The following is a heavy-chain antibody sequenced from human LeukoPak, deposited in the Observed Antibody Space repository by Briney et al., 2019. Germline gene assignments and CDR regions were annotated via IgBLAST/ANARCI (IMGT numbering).Heavy chain of an antibody. CDR1: GASISSYY. CDR2: IYASGST. V-gene: IGHV4-4*07. CDR3: ARSPPYCSGGSCLDY. J-gene: IGHJ4*02. D-gene: IGHD2-15*01. Sequence: SETLSLTCAVSGASISSYYWSWIRQAAGKGLEWIGRIYASGSTNYNPSLKSRVTMSVDTSKNQFSLKLSSVTAADTAVYYCARSPPYCSGGSCLDYWGQGTLVTVSS.